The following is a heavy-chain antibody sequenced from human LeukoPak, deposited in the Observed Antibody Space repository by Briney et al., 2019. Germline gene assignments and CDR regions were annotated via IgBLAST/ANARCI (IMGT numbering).Heavy chain of an antibody. CDR2: VFDGKTT. CDR3: ASGAWATRLHS. CDR1: GESLNYYY. D-gene: IGHD5-24*01. V-gene: IGHV4-34*12. Sequence: SETLSLTCAVYGESLNYYYWSWIRQSPEKGLEWIGEVFDGKTTNYNPSLKSRGTISAVTSSNQFSLNLKSGTAADTAVYYFASGAWATRLHSWAQGTLVIVSS. J-gene: IGHJ4*02.